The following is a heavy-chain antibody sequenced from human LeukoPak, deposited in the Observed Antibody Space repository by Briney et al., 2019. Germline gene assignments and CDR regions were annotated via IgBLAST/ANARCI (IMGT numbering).Heavy chain of an antibody. CDR2: IYYTGST. J-gene: IGHJ5*02. D-gene: IGHD1-7*01. V-gene: IGHV4-59*01. CDR1: GGSISNDY. CDR3: ARARTRFDL. Sequence: SETLSLTCTVSGGSISNDYWSWIRQPPGKGLECIGYIYYTGSTNCNPSLKSRVTISVDTSKNQLSLKLSSVTAADSAVYYCARARTRFDLWGQGALVTVSS.